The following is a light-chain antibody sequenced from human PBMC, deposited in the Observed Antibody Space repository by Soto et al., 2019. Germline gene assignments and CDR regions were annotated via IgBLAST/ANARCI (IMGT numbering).Light chain of an antibody. J-gene: IGKJ1*01. CDR1: QSVSSN. Sequence: EIVMTQSPATLSVSPGERATLSCRASQSVSSNLAWYQQKPGQPPRHLIHGASTRATGIPARFSGSGSGTEFTLTLSSLQSEDFAVYYCQQYNNWPWGTFGQGTKVEIK. V-gene: IGKV3-15*01. CDR3: QQYNNWPWGT. CDR2: GAS.